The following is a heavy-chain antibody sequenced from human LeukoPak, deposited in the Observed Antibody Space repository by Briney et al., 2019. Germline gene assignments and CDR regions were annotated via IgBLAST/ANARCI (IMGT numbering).Heavy chain of an antibody. CDR2: INHSGRT. D-gene: IGHD2-2*01. CDR1: GGSFSGYY. V-gene: IGHV4-34*01. J-gene: IGHJ6*02. Sequence: SETLSLTCAVYGGSFSGYYWSWIRQPPGKALEWIGEINHSGRTYYNPSLKSRVTISVDTSKNQFSPNLSSVTAADTAVYYCARDVVVVPAAIHYGMDVWGQGTTVTVSS. CDR3: ARDVVVVPAAIHYGMDV.